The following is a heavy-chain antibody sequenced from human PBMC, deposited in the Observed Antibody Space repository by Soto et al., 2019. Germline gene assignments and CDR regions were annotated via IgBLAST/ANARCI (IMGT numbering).Heavy chain of an antibody. V-gene: IGHV1-2*04. Sequence: ASVKVSCKASGYTFTGYYMHWVRQAPGQGLEWMGWINPNSGGTNYAQKFQGWVTMTRDTSISTAYMELSRLRSDDTAVYYCARDPLPIAAAGTGWFDPWGQGTLVTVSS. CDR2: INPNSGGT. J-gene: IGHJ5*02. CDR1: GYTFTGYY. D-gene: IGHD6-13*01. CDR3: ARDPLPIAAAGTGWFDP.